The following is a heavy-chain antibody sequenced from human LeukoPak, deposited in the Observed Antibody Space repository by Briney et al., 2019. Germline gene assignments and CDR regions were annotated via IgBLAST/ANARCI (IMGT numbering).Heavy chain of an antibody. CDR2: ISHDSYDT. V-gene: IGHV3-30*01. CDR1: GFTFSSHA. Sequence: GRSLRLSCAASGFTFSSHAFHWVRQAPGKGLEWVAAISHDSYDTFYADSVKGRFTTSRDTSKNTLYLQMDSLRPDDTAMYYCARVRANWYEDYWGQGTLVTVSS. CDR3: ARVRANWYEDY. J-gene: IGHJ4*02. D-gene: IGHD6-13*01.